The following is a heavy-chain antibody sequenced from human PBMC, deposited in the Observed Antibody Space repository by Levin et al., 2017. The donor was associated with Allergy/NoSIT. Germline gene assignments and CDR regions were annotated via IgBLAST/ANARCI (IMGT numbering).Heavy chain of an antibody. CDR2: ISSSGSTI. D-gene: IGHD3-3*01. Sequence: GESLKISCAASGFTFSSYEMNWVRQAPGKGLEWVSYISSSGSTIYYADFVKGRFTISRDNAKNSLYLQMNILRAEDTAVYYCARQLGNFWSGYNYFDSWGQGTLVTVSS. CDR1: GFTFSSYE. J-gene: IGHJ4*02. V-gene: IGHV3-48*03. CDR3: ARQLGNFWSGYNYFDS.